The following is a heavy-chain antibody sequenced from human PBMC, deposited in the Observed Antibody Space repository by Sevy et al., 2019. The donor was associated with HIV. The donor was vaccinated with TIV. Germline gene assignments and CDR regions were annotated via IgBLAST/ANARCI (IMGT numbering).Heavy chain of an antibody. CDR2: LSYDGSFK. CDR1: RFTFNSYA. CDR3: ARDAAEAPYGSTWFSNWLDP. V-gene: IGHV3-30*04. D-gene: IGHD6-13*01. Sequence: GGSLRLSCAASRFTFNSYAMYWVRRAPGKGLEWVAALSYDGSFKDYADSVKGRFTISRDNSKNTLYLQMNSLRMEDTAIYYCARDAAEAPYGSTWFSNWLDPWGQGTLVTVSS. J-gene: IGHJ5*02.